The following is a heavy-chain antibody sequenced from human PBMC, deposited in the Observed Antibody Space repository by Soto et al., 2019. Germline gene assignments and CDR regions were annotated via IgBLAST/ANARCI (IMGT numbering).Heavy chain of an antibody. CDR3: ARRGYTFGYDY. CDR2: IRSTTGYT. V-gene: IGHV3-11*06. CDR1: VFTFSDSY. J-gene: IGHJ4*02. D-gene: IGHD5-18*01. Sequence: GWSLRLSCSASVFTFSDSYMSWIRQAPGKGLEWVSTIRSTTGYTNYAASVKGRFTVSRDNAENSLSLQMNALRADDTAVYYCARRGYTFGYDYWGRGTLVTVSS.